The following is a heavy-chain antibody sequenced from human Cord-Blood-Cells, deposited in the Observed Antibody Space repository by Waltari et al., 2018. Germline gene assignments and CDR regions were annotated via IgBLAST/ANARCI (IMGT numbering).Heavy chain of an antibody. CDR1: GYTFTGYY. J-gene: IGHJ3*02. D-gene: IGHD7-27*01. CDR2: VNPNSGGT. Sequence: QVQLVQSGAEVKKPGASVKVSCQASGYTFTGYYMHWVRQAPGQGLEWMGWVNPNSGGTNYAQKFQGWVTMTRDTSISTAYMELSRLRSDDTAVYYCARASTGDQDAFDIWGQGTMVTVSS. CDR3: ARASTGDQDAFDI. V-gene: IGHV1-2*04.